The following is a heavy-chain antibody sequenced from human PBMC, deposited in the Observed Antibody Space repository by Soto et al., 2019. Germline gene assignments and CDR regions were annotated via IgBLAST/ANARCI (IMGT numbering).Heavy chain of an antibody. Sequence: PSETLSLTCIVSGGSISSSSYYWGWIRQPPGKGLEWIGSIYYSGSTYYNPSLKSRVTISVDTSKNQFSLELSSVTAADTAVYYCVSGSYKDYYDSSGPIRDFDYWGQGTLVTVSS. CDR1: GGSISSSSYY. D-gene: IGHD3-22*01. CDR2: IYYSGST. J-gene: IGHJ4*02. CDR3: VSGSYKDYYDSSGPIRDFDY. V-gene: IGHV4-39*01.